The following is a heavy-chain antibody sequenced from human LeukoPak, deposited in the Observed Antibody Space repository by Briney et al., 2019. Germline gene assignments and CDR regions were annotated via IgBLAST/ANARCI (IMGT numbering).Heavy chain of an antibody. D-gene: IGHD6-6*01. V-gene: IGHV3-66*04. Sequence: GGSLRLSCAASGFTVSSNYMSWVRQAPGKGLEWVSVIYSGGSTYYADSVKGRFTISRDNSKNTLYLQMNSLRAEDTAVYYCARRGSSSTPYYYYGMDVWGQGTTVTDSS. CDR1: GFTVSSNY. CDR3: ARRGSSSTPYYYYGMDV. CDR2: IYSGGST. J-gene: IGHJ6*02.